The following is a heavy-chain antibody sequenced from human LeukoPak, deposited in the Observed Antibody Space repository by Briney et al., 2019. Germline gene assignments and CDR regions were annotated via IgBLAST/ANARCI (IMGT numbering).Heavy chain of an antibody. CDR2: INHSGST. V-gene: IGHV4-34*01. J-gene: IGHJ4*02. D-gene: IGHD3-3*01. Sequence: SETLSLTCAVYGGSFSGYYWSWIRQPPGKGLEWIGEINHSGSTNYNPSLKSRVTISVDTSKNQFSLKLSSVTAADTAVYYCARGRSIDYDFWSGYYPYWGQGTLVTVSS. CDR1: GGSFSGYY. CDR3: ARGRSIDYDFWSGYYPY.